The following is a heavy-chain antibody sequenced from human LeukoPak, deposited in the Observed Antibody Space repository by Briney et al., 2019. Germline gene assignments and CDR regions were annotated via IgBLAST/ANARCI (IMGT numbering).Heavy chain of an antibody. CDR1: GLIFSACG. CDR3: ASYLYWWSDLGY. D-gene: IGHD2-8*02. J-gene: IGHJ4*02. CDR2: IWSDGSNK. Sequence: GGSLRLSCATSGLIFSACGMHWVRQAPGKGLEWVAFIWSDGSNKYYADSVKGRFTISRDDSRNTLYLQMNSLRVEDTAVYYCASYLYWWSDLGYWGQGTLVTVSS. V-gene: IGHV3-30*02.